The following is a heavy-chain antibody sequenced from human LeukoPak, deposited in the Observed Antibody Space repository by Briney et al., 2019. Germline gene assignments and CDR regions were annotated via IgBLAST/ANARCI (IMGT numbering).Heavy chain of an antibody. J-gene: IGHJ6*02. D-gene: IGHD4-23*01. CDR3: ARGAYGRANSHYFYGLDV. Sequence: GRSLRLSCAASGFIFTTYTMHWVRQAPGKGLGWVAVISYDGSDQYYADSVKGRFAISRDNLKNTLYLQMDRLRAEDTAVYYCARGAYGRANSHYFYGLDVWGQGATVTVS. V-gene: IGHV3-30*09. CDR1: GFIFTTYT. CDR2: ISYDGSDQ.